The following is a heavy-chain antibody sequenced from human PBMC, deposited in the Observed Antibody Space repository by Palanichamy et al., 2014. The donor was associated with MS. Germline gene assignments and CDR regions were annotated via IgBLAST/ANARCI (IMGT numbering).Heavy chain of an antibody. Sequence: VQLLESGGGLVQPGGSLRLSCAASGFTFTSYAMTWVRQAPGKGLEWVSSISGSGGDAYYADSMRGRFTISRDNSKNTKNTLYLQMNSLRAEDTAVYYCAKGVTGRRAFDIWGQGTMVTVSS. CDR2: ISGSGGDA. J-gene: IGHJ3*02. V-gene: IGHV3-23*01. D-gene: IGHD1-20*01. CDR3: AKGVTGRRAFDI. CDR1: GFTFTSYA.